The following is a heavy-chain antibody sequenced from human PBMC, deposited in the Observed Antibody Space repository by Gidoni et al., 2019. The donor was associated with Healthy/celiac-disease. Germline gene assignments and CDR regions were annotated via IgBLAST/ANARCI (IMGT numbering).Heavy chain of an antibody. D-gene: IGHD3-16*02. CDR3: ANLPTMITFGGVIVGDDAFDI. CDR1: GFTFSSYG. J-gene: IGHJ3*02. V-gene: IGHV3-30*18. Sequence: QVQLVESGGGVVQPGRSLRLSCAASGFTFSSYGMHWVRQAPGKGLEWVAVISYDGSNKYYADSVKGRFTISRDNSKNTLYLQMNSLRAEDTAVYYCANLPTMITFGGVIVGDDAFDIWGQGTMVTVSS. CDR2: ISYDGSNK.